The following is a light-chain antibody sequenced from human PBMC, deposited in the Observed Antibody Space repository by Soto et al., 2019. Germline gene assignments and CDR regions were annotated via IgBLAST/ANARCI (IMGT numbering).Light chain of an antibody. Sequence: EIVLTQSPGTLSLSPGERATLSCRASQSVSSSELAWYQQKPDQAPRLLVYSASSRATGIPDRFSGRGSGTDFTLSIRTIEPEDFAVSYCQHYGSSSLLAFGGGTKVEIK. CDR1: QSVSSSE. CDR2: SAS. V-gene: IGKV3-20*01. J-gene: IGKJ4*01. CDR3: QHYGSSSLLA.